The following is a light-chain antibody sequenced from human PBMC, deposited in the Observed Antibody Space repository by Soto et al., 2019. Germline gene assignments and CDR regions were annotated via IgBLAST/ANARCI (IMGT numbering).Light chain of an antibody. Sequence: QSALTQPASVSGSPGQSITISCTGTSSDVGTYNLVFWYQQYPGKAPKLMIYEVSKRPSGVSNRFSGSKSGNTASLTISGLQAEDEADYYCCSSAGSLTWVFGGGTKVTVL. CDR1: SSDVGTYNL. J-gene: IGLJ3*02. CDR2: EVS. CDR3: CSSAGSLTWV. V-gene: IGLV2-23*02.